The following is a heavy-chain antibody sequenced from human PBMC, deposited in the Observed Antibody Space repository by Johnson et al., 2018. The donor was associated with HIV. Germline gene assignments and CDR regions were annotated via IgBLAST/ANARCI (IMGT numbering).Heavy chain of an antibody. Sequence: EVQLVESGGGLVQPGGSLRLSCAASGFTFSNAWMSWVRQAPGKGLEWVSVIYSGGSTYHADSVKGRFTISRDNSKNTPYLQMNSLRAEDTAVYYCARVGLTGAQTGDAFDIWGQGTMVTVSS. CDR3: ARVGLTGAQTGDAFDI. CDR2: IYSGGST. V-gene: IGHV3-66*01. J-gene: IGHJ3*02. CDR1: GFTFSNAW. D-gene: IGHD7-27*01.